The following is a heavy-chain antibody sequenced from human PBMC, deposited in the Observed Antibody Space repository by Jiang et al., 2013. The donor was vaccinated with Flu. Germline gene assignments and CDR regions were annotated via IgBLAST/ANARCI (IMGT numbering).Heavy chain of an antibody. CDR3: ARDRSIAVAGGTIDY. CDR2: IYYSGST. D-gene: IGHD6-19*01. CDR1: GGSISSGDYY. J-gene: IGHJ4*02. Sequence: PGLVKPSQTLSLTCTVSGGSISSGDYYWSWIRQPPGKGLEWIGYIYYSGSTYYNPSLKSRVTISVDTSKNQFSLKLSSVTAADTAVYYCARDRSIAVAGGTIDYWGQGTLVTVSS. V-gene: IGHV4-30-4*01.